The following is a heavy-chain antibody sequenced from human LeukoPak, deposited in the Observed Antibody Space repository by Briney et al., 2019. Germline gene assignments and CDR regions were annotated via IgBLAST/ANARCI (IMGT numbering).Heavy chain of an antibody. CDR1: GFTFTRYW. D-gene: IGHD4-17*01. CDR3: ARDGDYIMPPFDY. V-gene: IGHV3-7*01. J-gene: IGHJ4*02. CDR2: IKQDGSER. Sequence: PGGSLRLSCAASGFTFTRYWMSWVRQAPGKGLEWVANIKQDGSERHYVDSVKGRFTISRDNARNSVYLQMNSLSDDDTAVYYCARDGDYIMPPFDYWGQGILVTASS.